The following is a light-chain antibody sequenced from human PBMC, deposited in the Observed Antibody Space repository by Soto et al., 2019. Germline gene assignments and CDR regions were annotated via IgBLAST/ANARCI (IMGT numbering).Light chain of an antibody. Sequence: DILMTQSPSILSASVGDTVTITCRASQSISKWVAWYQQKPGKAPKLLIYDASSLESGVPSRFSGSGSGTEFTLTISSLQPDDFATYYCQQYNSYSPLTFGGGTKVEIK. CDR1: QSISKW. V-gene: IGKV1-5*01. J-gene: IGKJ4*01. CDR3: QQYNSYSPLT. CDR2: DAS.